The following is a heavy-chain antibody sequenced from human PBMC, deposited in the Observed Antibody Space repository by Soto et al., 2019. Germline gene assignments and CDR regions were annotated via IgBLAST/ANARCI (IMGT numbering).Heavy chain of an antibody. D-gene: IGHD3-10*01. V-gene: IGHV1-69*01. CDR1: GGTFSSCT. CDR2: IIPVFGTA. Sequence: QVQLVQSGAEVKKPGSSVKLSCKASGGTFSSCTISWVRQAPGQGLEWMGGIIPVFGTAYYAQKFQGRVTITADESTSTAYMELSSLRSEDTAVYTCARAFASLGGYHKGVGRRNCHFDLWGQGTLVTVSS. J-gene: IGHJ4*02. CDR3: ARAFASLGGYHKGVGRRNCHFDL.